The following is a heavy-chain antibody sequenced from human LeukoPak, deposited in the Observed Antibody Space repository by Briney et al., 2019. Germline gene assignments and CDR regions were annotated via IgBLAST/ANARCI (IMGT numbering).Heavy chain of an antibody. Sequence: ASVKVSCKASGYTFTSYYMLWVRQAPGQGLEWMGRIDPSGGSTSYAQKFQGRATLTLDTSTSTVYMELSSLKSEDTAVYYCARNSRSGFDSWGQGTLVTVSS. J-gene: IGHJ4*02. D-gene: IGHD2-15*01. CDR1: GYTFTSYY. CDR3: ARNSRSGFDS. V-gene: IGHV1-46*01. CDR2: IDPSGGST.